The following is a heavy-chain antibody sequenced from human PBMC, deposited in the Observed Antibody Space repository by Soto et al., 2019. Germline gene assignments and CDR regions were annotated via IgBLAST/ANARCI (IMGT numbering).Heavy chain of an antibody. CDR2: INPSGGST. D-gene: IGHD1-26*01. J-gene: IGHJ4*02. Sequence: QVQLVQSGAEVKKPGASVKVSCKASGYTFTSYYMHWVRQAPGQGLEWRGTINPSGGSTSYAQKFQGGVTMPRDTSTSTVYLELSSLRSEDTAVYYCACVASVGATTSFDYWCPGTLVTVSS. CDR3: ACVASVGATTSFDY. CDR1: GYTFTSYY. V-gene: IGHV1-46*03.